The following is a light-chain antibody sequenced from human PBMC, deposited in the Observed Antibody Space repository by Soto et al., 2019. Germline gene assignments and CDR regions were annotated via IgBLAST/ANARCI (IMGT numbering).Light chain of an antibody. CDR3: QQGSFTLT. Sequence: DIQMTQSPSSLSASVGDRVTITSRASQSISTYLNWYQQKLGKAPKLLISAASSLQGGVPSRFSGSGSGTDFTLTISSLQPEDFATYYCQQGSFTLTFGGGTKLEIK. CDR1: QSISTY. V-gene: IGKV1-39*01. CDR2: AAS. J-gene: IGKJ4*01.